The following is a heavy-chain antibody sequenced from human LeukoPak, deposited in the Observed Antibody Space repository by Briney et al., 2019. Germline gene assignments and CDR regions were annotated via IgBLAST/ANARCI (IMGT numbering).Heavy chain of an antibody. D-gene: IGHD4-23*01. Sequence: GGSLRLSCAASGFTFDDYAMHWVRQAPGKGLEWVSGISWNSGSIGYADSVKGRFTISRDDAKNSLYLQMNSLRAEDTALYYCAKDLFGTTVVTLDYWGQGTLVTVSS. CDR2: ISWNSGSI. CDR3: AKDLFGTTVVTLDY. J-gene: IGHJ4*02. V-gene: IGHV3-9*01. CDR1: GFTFDDYA.